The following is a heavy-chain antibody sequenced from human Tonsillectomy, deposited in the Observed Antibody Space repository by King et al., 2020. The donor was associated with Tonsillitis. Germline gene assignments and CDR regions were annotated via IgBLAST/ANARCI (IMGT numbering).Heavy chain of an antibody. CDR1: GGSFSGYY. CDR3: ARGIHDYGDYVLDY. J-gene: IGHJ4*02. Sequence: VQLQQWGAGLLKPSETLSLTCAVYGGSFSGYYWSWIRQPPGKGLEWIGEINHSGSNNYNPSLKSRVTISVDTSKNQFSLKLSSVTAADTAVYYCARGIHDYGDYVLDYWGQGTQVTVSS. CDR2: INHSGSN. D-gene: IGHD4-17*01. V-gene: IGHV4-34*01.